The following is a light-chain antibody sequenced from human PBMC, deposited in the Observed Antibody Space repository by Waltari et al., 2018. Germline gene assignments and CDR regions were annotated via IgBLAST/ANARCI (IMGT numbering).Light chain of an antibody. CDR1: QSVSSY. V-gene: IGKV3-11*01. J-gene: IGKJ3*01. CDR3: QQRGDWPIT. CDR2: DAS. Sequence: EIVLTQSPATLSLSPGERATLSCRASQSVSSYLAWYQQKPGQAPRLPIYDASNRAIGIPARFSGSGSGTDVTLTISSLEPEDFAVYYCQQRGDWPITFGPGTKVDSK.